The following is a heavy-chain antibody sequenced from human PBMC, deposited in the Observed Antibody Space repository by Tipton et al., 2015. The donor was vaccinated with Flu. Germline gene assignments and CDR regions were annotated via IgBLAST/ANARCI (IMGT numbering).Heavy chain of an antibody. D-gene: IGHD1-26*01. CDR2: ISSSGSTI. CDR1: GFTFSSYE. Sequence: SLRLSCAASGFTFSSYEMNWVRQAPGKGLEWVSYISSSGSTIYYADSVKGRFTISRDNAKNSLYLQMNSLRAEDTAVYYCASHSGSYLVFYYYYGMDVWGQGTTVTVSS. V-gene: IGHV3-48*03. J-gene: IGHJ6*02. CDR3: ASHSGSYLVFYYYYGMDV.